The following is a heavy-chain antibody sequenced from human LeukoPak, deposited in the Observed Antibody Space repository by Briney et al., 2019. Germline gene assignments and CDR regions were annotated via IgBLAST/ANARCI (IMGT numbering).Heavy chain of an antibody. CDR3: ARETRVTAVPFLYYYYYGMDV. Sequence: ASVKVSCKVSGYSLSELSIHWVRQAPGQGLEWMGWISAYNGNTNYAQKLQGRVTMTTDTSTSTVYMELRSLRSDDTAVYYCARETRVTAVPFLYYYYYGMDVWGQGTTVTVSS. D-gene: IGHD4-23*01. V-gene: IGHV1-18*01. CDR1: GYSLSELS. CDR2: ISAYNGNT. J-gene: IGHJ6*02.